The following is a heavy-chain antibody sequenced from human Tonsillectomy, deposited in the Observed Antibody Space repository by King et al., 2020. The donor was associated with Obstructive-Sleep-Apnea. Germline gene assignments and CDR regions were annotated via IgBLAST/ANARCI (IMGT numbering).Heavy chain of an antibody. CDR1: GGSFSGYY. V-gene: IGHV4-34*01. CDR2: INHSGST. Sequence: VQLQQWGAGLLKPSETLSLTCAVYGGSFSGYYWSWIRQPPGKGLEWIGEINHSGSTNYNPSLKSRVTISVDTSKNQFSVKLSSVTAADTAVYYCARASPTQITEFWCGYSRDWYFDLWGRGTLVTVSS. D-gene: IGHD3-3*01. J-gene: IGHJ2*01. CDR3: ARASPTQITEFWCGYSRDWYFDL.